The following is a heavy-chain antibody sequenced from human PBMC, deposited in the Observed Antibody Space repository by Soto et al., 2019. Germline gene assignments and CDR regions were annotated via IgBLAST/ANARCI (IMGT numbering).Heavy chain of an antibody. CDR3: ARVPRDNAWFDP. Sequence: QVQLVQSGAEVKKPGSSVKVSCKASGGTFSSYAISWVRQAPGQGLEWMGGIIPIFGTANYAQKFQGRVTIPADESTSTAYMELSSLRTEDTAVYYCARVPRDNAWFDPWGQGSLVTVSS. CDR1: GGTFSSYA. V-gene: IGHV1-69*12. CDR2: IIPIFGTA. D-gene: IGHD1-1*01. J-gene: IGHJ5*02.